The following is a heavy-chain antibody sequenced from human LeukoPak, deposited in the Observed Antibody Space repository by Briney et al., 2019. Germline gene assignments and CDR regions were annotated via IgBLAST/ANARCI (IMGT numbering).Heavy chain of an antibody. J-gene: IGHJ4*02. D-gene: IGHD2-2*01. CDR2: IYYGGST. CDR3: AIRFYCSSTSCQGVFDY. CDR1: GGSISSSSYY. Sequence: PSETLSLTCTVSGGSISSSSYYWGWIRQPPGKGLEWIGSIYYGGSTYYNPSLKSRVTISVDTSKSQFSLKLSSVTAADTAVYYCAIRFYCSSTSCQGVFDYWGQGTLVTVSS. V-gene: IGHV4-39*01.